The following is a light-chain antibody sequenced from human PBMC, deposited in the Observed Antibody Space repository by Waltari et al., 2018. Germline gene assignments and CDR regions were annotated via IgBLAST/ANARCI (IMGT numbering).Light chain of an antibody. Sequence: QSALPQPPSASGSPGQSVTISCTGSSRDVGGYNYVSWYQQHPGKAPKLMISEVSERPSGVPDRFSGSKSGNTASLTVSGLQAEDEADYYCSSYAGTNNLVFGGGTKLTVL. J-gene: IGLJ2*01. CDR2: EVS. CDR3: SSYAGTNNLV. CDR1: SRDVGGYNY. V-gene: IGLV2-8*01.